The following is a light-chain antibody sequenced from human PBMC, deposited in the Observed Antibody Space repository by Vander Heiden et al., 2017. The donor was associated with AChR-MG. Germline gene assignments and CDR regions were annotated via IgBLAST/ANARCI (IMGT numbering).Light chain of an antibody. Sequence: QSVLTQPPSASGTPGQRVTISCSGSDSNIGSTPVNWYQHLPGTAPKLLLYSDNQRPSGVPDRFSGSKSGTSASLAITGLQSEDEADYYCAAWDDSLNGWVFGGGTKLTVL. CDR1: DSNIGSTP. CDR2: SDN. J-gene: IGLJ3*02. V-gene: IGLV1-44*01. CDR3: AAWDDSLNGWV.